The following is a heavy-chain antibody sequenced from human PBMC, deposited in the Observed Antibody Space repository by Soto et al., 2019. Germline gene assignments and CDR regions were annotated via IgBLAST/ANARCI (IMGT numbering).Heavy chain of an antibody. CDR2: VYSGGGT. CDR1: GFTVNNNH. J-gene: IGHJ4*02. V-gene: IGHV3-53*01. Sequence: HPVGSLRLSCAASGFTVNNNHMSWVRQAPGQGLEWVSVVYSGGGTYYADSVKGRFTITRDTSKNTLFLQMNSLRADDTAVYFCARLEMSTGRDSWGQGTLVTVSS. CDR3: ARLEMSTGRDS. D-gene: IGHD1-1*01.